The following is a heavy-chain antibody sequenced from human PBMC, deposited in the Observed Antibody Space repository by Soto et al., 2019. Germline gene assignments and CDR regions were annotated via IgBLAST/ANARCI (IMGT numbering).Heavy chain of an antibody. CDR2: ISGSSSTI. J-gene: IGHJ6*02. CDR1: GFTFSRYS. V-gene: IGHV3-48*02. CDR3: AKTSLRVYYYGMDV. Sequence: GESLKISCAASGFTFSRYSMNWVRQAPGKGLEWVSHISGSSSTIYYTDSVKGRFTVSRDNAKNSLYLQMNSLRDEDTAVYFCAKTSLRVYYYGMDVWGQGTTVTVS.